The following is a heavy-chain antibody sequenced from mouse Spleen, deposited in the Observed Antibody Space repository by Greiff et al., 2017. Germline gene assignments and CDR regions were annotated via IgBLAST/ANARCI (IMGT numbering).Heavy chain of an antibody. V-gene: IGHV1-67*01. CDR3: ARADYLDY. CDR1: SYTFTDYA. D-gene: IGHD1-1*02. CDR2: ISTYYGNT. Sequence: QVQLQQSGPELVRPGVSVKISCKGSSYTFTDYAMHWVKQSHAKSLEWIGVISTYYGNTNYNQKFKGKATMTVDKSSSTAYMELARLTSEDSAVYYCARADYLDYWGQGTTLTVSS. J-gene: IGHJ2*01.